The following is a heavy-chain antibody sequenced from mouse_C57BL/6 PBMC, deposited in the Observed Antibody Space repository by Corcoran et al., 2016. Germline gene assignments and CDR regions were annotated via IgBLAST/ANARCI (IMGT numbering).Heavy chain of an antibody. V-gene: IGHV1-81*01. D-gene: IGHD1-1*01. CDR3: ARKGITTVVEGLAMDY. CDR2: IYPRSGNT. J-gene: IGHJ4*01. CDR1: GYTFTSYG. Sequence: QVQLKQSGAELARPGASVKLSCKASGYTFTSYGISWVKQRTGQGLEWIGEIYPRSGNTYYNEKFKGKATLTADKSSSTAYMELRSLTSEDSAVYFCARKGITTVVEGLAMDYWGQGTSVTVSS.